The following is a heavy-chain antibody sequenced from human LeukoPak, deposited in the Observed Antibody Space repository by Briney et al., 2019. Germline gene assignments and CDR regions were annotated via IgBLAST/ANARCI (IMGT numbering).Heavy chain of an antibody. Sequence: ASVKVSCKASGYTFTSYDINWVRQATGHGLEWMGWMNPNSGNTGYAQKFQGRATMTRNTSISTAYMELSSLRSEDTAVYYCARRKGYRSSWEEDYWGQGTLVTVSS. CDR1: GYTFTSYD. J-gene: IGHJ4*02. V-gene: IGHV1-8*01. CDR3: ARRKGYRSSWEEDY. D-gene: IGHD6-13*01. CDR2: MNPNSGNT.